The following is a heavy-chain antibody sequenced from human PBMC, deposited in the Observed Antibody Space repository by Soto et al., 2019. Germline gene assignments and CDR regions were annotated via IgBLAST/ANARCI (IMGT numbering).Heavy chain of an antibody. Sequence: SETLSLTCTVSGGSISSSSYYWCWIRHPPGKGLEWIGSIYYSGSTYYNPSLKSRVTISVDTSKNQFSLKLSSVTAADTAVYYCARHSSMTTVLFDPWGQGTLVTVPQ. V-gene: IGHV4-39*01. J-gene: IGHJ5*02. CDR1: GGSISSSSYY. CDR3: ARHSSMTTVLFDP. D-gene: IGHD4-17*01. CDR2: IYYSGST.